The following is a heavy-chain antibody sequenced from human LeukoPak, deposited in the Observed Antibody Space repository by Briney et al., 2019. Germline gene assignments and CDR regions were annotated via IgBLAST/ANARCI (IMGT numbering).Heavy chain of an antibody. CDR1: GYTFTGYY. J-gene: IGHJ4*02. CDR2: INPNSGGT. CDR3: ARDYYGSGSLDY. V-gene: IGHV1-2*02. D-gene: IGHD3-10*01. Sequence: ASVKVSCKASGYTFTGYYMHWVRQAPGQGLEWMGWINPNSGGTNYAQKFQGRVTMTRDTSISTAYMELSRLRSDDTAVYHCARDYYGSGSLDYWGQGTLVTVSS.